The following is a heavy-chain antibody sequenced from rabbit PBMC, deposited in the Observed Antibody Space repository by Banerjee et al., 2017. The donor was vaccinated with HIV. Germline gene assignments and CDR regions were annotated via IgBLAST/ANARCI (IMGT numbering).Heavy chain of an antibody. J-gene: IGHJ4*01. CDR1: GFDFNSNA. Sequence: QQQLVESGGGLVQPEGSLTLTCKASGFDFNSNAMCWVRQAPGKGLEWIACIYSASSGTTYYASWAKGRFTISKTSSTTVTLQMTSLTAADTATYFCARLDVADAYFDLWGQGTLVTVS. D-gene: IGHD2-1*01. CDR2: IYSASSGTT. V-gene: IGHV1S45*01. CDR3: ARLDVADAYFDL.